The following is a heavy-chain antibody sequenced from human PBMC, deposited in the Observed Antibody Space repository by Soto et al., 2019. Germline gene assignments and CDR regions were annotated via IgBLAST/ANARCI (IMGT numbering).Heavy chain of an antibody. CDR2: INHSGSP. Sequence: VVGGTIRDLGWCWIMKQKGKGLEWIGVINHSGSPNYNPSLKSRVTISLDTSKNQFSLKLSSVTAADTAVYYCARDRGISSSKNCFDPWVQGTLV. J-gene: IGHJ5*02. V-gene: IGHV4-34*09. D-gene: IGHD6-6*01. CDR1: GGTIRDLG. CDR3: ARDRGISSSKNCFDP.